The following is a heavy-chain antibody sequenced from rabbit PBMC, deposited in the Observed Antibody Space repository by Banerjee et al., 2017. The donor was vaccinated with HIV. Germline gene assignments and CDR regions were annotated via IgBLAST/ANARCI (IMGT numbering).Heavy chain of an antibody. CDR2: IYAGSSGST. V-gene: IGHV1S45*01. CDR1: GFSFSSGYD. Sequence: QEQVVESGGGLVTLGGSLTLTCKASGFSFSSGYDMCWVRQAPGKGLEWIGCIYAGSSGSTYYASWAKGRFTISKTSSTTVTLQMTSLTAADTATYFCARDLAGVIGWNFDLWGPGTLVTVS. J-gene: IGHJ4*01. D-gene: IGHD4-1*01. CDR3: ARDLAGVIGWNFDL.